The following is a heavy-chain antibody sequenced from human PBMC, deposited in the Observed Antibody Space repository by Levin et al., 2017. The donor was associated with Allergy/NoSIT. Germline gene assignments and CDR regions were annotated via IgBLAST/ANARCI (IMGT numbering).Heavy chain of an antibody. CDR1: GYSFTTHW. Sequence: GESLKISCKTSGYSFTTHWIGWVRQMPGKGLEWMGVIYPGDSDTRYSPSFQGQVTISADKSIITAYLQWSSLKASDTAMYYCARVSYSGYEFGSWGQGTLVTVSS. CDR3: ARVSYSGYEFGS. V-gene: IGHV5-51*01. CDR2: IYPGDSDT. D-gene: IGHD5-12*01. J-gene: IGHJ4*02.